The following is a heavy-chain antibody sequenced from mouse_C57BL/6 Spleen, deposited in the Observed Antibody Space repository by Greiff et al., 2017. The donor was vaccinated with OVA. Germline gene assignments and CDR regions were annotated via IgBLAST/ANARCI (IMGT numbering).Heavy chain of an antibody. J-gene: IGHJ2*01. CDR1: GYTFTDYE. Sequence: QVQLKQSGAELVRPGASVTLSCKASGYTFTDYEMHWVKQTPVHGLEWIGAIDPETGGTAYNQKFKGKAILTADKSSSTAYMELRSLTSEDSAVYYCTSDSYYFDYWGQGTTLTVSS. V-gene: IGHV1-15*01. D-gene: IGHD2-4*01. CDR3: TSDSYYFDY. CDR2: IDPETGGT.